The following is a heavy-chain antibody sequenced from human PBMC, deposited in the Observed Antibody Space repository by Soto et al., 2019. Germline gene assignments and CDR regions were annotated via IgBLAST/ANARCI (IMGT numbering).Heavy chain of an antibody. CDR3: ARCPRGWLQLGY. CDR2: ISPIYDTP. CDR1: GVTFSSYA. J-gene: IGHJ4*02. V-gene: IGHV1-69*05. D-gene: IGHD5-12*01. Sequence: SVQGSSKASGVTFSSYAISSVRQDPVEWLECMGGISPIYDTPNYEQKFKGRVTITTDKSTSKVNMEMSRVRSEDSAVYYCARCPRGWLQLGYWGQGTLVTVSS.